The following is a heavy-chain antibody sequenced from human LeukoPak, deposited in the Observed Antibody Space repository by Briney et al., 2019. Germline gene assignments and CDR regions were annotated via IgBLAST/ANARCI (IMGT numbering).Heavy chain of an antibody. J-gene: IGHJ4*02. CDR2: IRQDGSEK. CDR1: GFAFSSSW. CDR3: ARISTSVAGADY. D-gene: IGHD6-19*01. Sequence: GSLRLSCAASGFAFSSSWMSWVRQAPGKGLEWVANIRQDGSEKYYVDSVKGRFTISRDNTKNSLYLQMDSLRAEDRAVYYCARISTSVAGADYWGQGALVTVSS. V-gene: IGHV3-7*01.